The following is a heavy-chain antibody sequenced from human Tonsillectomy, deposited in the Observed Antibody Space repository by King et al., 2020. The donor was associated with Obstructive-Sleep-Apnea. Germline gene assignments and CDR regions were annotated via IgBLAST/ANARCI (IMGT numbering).Heavy chain of an antibody. Sequence: QLVQSGAEVKKPGASMKVSCKASGYTFTKYGINWFRQAPGQGLEWMGWITPYSDNTYYAQNCQGRVTLTTDTSTSTAYMELRDLRSDDTAVYYCVRGGTGWYDDWGQGTLVTVSS. CDR2: ITPYSDNT. D-gene: IGHD1-1*01. CDR3: VRGGTGWYDD. CDR1: GYTFTKYG. V-gene: IGHV1-18*01. J-gene: IGHJ5*02.